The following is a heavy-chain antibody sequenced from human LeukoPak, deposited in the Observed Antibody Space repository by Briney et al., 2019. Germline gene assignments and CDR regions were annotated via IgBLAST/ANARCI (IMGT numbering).Heavy chain of an antibody. V-gene: IGHV3-30-3*01. D-gene: IGHD3-22*01. CDR3: ARGESMIVDAFDI. J-gene: IGHJ3*02. Sequence: PGGSLRLSCAASGFTFSSYAMHWVRQAPGKGLEWVAVISYDGSNKYYADSVKGRFTISRDNSENTLYLQMNSLRAEDTAVYYCARGESMIVDAFDIWGQGTMVTVSS. CDR2: ISYDGSNK. CDR1: GFTFSSYA.